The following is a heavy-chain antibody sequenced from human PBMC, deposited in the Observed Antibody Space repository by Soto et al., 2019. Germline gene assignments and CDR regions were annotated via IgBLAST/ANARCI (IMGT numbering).Heavy chain of an antibody. D-gene: IGHD2-2*01. J-gene: IGHJ4*02. V-gene: IGHV4-31*03. CDR1: GGSISSGGYY. CDR2: IYYSGST. Sequence: QVQLQESGPGLVKPSQTLSLTCTVSGGSISSGGYYWSWIRQHPGKGLEWIGYIYYSGSTYYNPSLKSRVTISVDTSKNQFSLKLSSVTAADTAVYYCARSPRIPDDIVVVPAAMPDFLDFDYWGQGTLVTVSS. CDR3: ARSPRIPDDIVVVPAAMPDFLDFDY.